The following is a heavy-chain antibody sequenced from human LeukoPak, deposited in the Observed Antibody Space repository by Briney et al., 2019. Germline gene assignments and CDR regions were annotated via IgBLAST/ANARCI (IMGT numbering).Heavy chain of an antibody. CDR3: AKLYGDYKHAFPL. V-gene: IGHV3-23*01. Sequence: PGGSLRLSCAASGFTFSIYAMSWVRQSPGKGLEWVSSITAGGTTTYYEDSVKGRFTISRDNSKSTLYLQMNSLSAEDTALYYCAKLYGDYKHAFPLWGQGTMVTASS. J-gene: IGHJ3*01. CDR1: GFTFSIYA. D-gene: IGHD4-17*01. CDR2: ITAGGTTT.